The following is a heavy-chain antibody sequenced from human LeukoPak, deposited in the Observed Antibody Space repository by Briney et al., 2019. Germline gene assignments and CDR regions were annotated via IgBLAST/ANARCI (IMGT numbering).Heavy chain of an antibody. CDR2: ISGSGGRT. CDR1: GFNFNNYA. CDR3: AKDFEGYSSSWYYFDY. J-gene: IGHJ4*02. Sequence: GGSLRLSRAASGFNFNNYAMSWVGQAPGQGLAWVSTISGSGGRTYLADSPKGRFTISRDNSKNTLYLQMNSLRAEDTAIYYCAKDFEGYSSSWYYFDYRGQGTLLTVSS. V-gene: IGHV3-23*01. D-gene: IGHD6-13*01.